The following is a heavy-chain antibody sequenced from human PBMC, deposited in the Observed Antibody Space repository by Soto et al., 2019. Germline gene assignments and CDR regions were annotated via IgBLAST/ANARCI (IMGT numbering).Heavy chain of an antibody. D-gene: IGHD1-26*01. J-gene: IGHJ6*04. CDR2: IIPFLRTP. CDR3: AKSLCHTTARPHPALDCYAMAV. Sequence: QVQLVQSGPEVKKPGSSVKVSCESSGDTFRSYAMSWVRQAPGQGLEWMGGIIPFLRTPNYSQKFQGRVTSTAEEAKRTSSMAPRGLSSQDTATSFCAKSLCHTTARPHPALDCYAMAVWGTGTTFTVSS. CDR1: GDTFRSYA. V-gene: IGHV1-69*01.